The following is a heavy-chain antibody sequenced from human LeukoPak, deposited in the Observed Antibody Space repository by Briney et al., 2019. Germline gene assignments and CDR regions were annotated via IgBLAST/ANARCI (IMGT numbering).Heavy chain of an antibody. CDR3: ARGQRITMVREAPYYYGMDV. V-gene: IGHV3-21*01. CDR1: GFTFSSYS. D-gene: IGHD3-10*01. CDR2: ISSSSSYI. Sequence: GGSLRLSCAASGFTFSSYSMNWVRQAPGKGLEWVSSISSSSSYIYYADSVKGRFTISRDNAKNSLYPQMNSLRAEDTAVYYCARGQRITMVREAPYYYGMDVWGQGTTVTVSS. J-gene: IGHJ6*02.